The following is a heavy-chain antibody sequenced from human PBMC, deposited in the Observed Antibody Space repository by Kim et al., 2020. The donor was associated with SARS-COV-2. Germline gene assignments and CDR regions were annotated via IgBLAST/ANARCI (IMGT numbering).Heavy chain of an antibody. CDR1: GFNFNSHA. CDR2: ITTNGGRP. D-gene: IGHD3-16*01. Sequence: GGSLRLSCAASGFNFNSHAMHWVRQPPGKGLEYVSGITTNGGRPYYEKSVKGRFTISRDNSKNTLDLQMGSLRVEDTAVYYCAREKGVLLWGSFYYDYLDVWGRGTTVTVSS. J-gene: IGHJ6*03. CDR3: AREKGVLLWGSFYYDYLDV. V-gene: IGHV3-64*01.